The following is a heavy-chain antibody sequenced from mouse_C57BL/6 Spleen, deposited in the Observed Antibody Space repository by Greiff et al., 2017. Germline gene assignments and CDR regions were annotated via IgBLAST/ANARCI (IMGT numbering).Heavy chain of an antibody. J-gene: IGHJ2*01. CDR2: INPNNGGT. CDR1: GYTFTDYY. V-gene: IGHV1-26*01. Sequence: VQLKESGPELVKPGASVKISCKASGYTFTDYYMNWVKQSHGKSLEWIGDINPNNGGTSYNQKFKGKATLTVDKSSSTAYMELRSLTSEDAAVFYCAREGLGRDYCGYWGQGTTLTVST. D-gene: IGHD4-1*01. CDR3: AREGLGRDYCGY.